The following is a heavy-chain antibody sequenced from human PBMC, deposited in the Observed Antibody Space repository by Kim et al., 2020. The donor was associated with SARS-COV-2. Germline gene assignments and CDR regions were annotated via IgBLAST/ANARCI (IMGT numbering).Heavy chain of an antibody. J-gene: IGHJ4*02. CDR2: IIPIFGTA. Sequence: SVKVSCKASGGTFSSYAISWVRQAPGQGLEWMGGIIPIFGTANYAQKFQGRVTITADESTSTAYMELSSLRSEDTAVYYCARGGLRRDGNPLWFDYWGQGTLVTVSS. CDR3: ARGGLRRDGNPLWFDY. D-gene: IGHD2-15*01. V-gene: IGHV1-69*13. CDR1: GGTFSSYA.